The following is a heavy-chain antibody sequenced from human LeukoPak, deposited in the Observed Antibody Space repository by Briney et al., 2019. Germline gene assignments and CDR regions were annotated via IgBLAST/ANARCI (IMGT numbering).Heavy chain of an antibody. CDR1: GYTFTSYA. D-gene: IGHD3-22*01. Sequence: GASVKVSCKASGYTFTSYAMHWVRQAPGQRLEWMGWINAGNGNTKYSQKFQGRVTITRDTSASTAYMELSSLRSEDTAVYYCARDLGTYYYDSSGYYYGYWGQGTLVTVSS. V-gene: IGHV1-3*01. CDR2: INAGNGNT. J-gene: IGHJ4*02. CDR3: ARDLGTYYYDSSGYYYGY.